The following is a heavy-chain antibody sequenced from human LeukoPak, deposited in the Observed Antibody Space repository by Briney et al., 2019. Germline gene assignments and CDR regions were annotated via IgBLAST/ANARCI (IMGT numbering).Heavy chain of an antibody. J-gene: IGHJ4*02. CDR3: AVEGIAVAGINY. CDR1: GFIFNNYA. D-gene: IGHD6-19*01. CDR2: INSDGSST. Sequence: GGSLRLSCAASGFIFNNYAMSWVRQAPGKGLVWVSRINSDGSSTSYADSVKGRFTISRDNAKNSLYLQMNSLRAEDTALYYCAVEGIAVAGINYWGQGTLVTVSS. V-gene: IGHV3-74*01.